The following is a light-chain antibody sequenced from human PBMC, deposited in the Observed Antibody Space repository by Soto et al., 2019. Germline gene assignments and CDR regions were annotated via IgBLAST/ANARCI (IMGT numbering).Light chain of an antibody. CDR2: EVT. V-gene: IGLV2-8*01. Sequence: QSALTQPPSASGSPGQSVTISCTGTSSDVGGYNYVSWYQQYPGRAPKLMIYEVTKRPSGVPDRFAGSKSGNTASLTVSGLQAEDAFDDYCSSYAASNNFYFVFGGGTKLTVL. CDR3: SSYAASNNFYFV. J-gene: IGLJ3*02. CDR1: SSDVGGYNY.